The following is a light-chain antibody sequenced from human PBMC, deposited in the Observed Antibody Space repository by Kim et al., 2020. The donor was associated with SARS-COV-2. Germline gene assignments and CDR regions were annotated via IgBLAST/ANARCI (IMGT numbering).Light chain of an antibody. CDR1: NIGSKS. J-gene: IGLJ3*02. CDR3: QVWDSSSDHPV. CDR2: YDS. V-gene: IGLV3-21*04. Sequence: SYELTQPPSVSVAPGKTARITCGGNNIGSKSVHWYQQKPGQAPVLVIYYDSDRPSGIPVRFSGSHSGNTATLTISRVEAGDEADYYCQVWDSSSDHPVFG.